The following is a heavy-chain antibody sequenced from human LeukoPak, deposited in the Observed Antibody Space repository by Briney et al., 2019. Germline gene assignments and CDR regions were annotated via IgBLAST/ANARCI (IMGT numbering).Heavy chain of an antibody. CDR1: GYSFTGYY. CDR2: INPNSGGT. Sequence: ASVKVSCKASGYSFTGYYIHWVRQAPGQGLEWMGWINPNSGGTYYAQKFQGRVTMTRDTSIGTAYMELSRLRSDDTAVYYCARDPGSSYSSSWYDYYYMDVWGKGTTVTISS. D-gene: IGHD6-13*01. CDR3: ARDPGSSYSSSWYDYYYMDV. V-gene: IGHV1-2*02. J-gene: IGHJ6*03.